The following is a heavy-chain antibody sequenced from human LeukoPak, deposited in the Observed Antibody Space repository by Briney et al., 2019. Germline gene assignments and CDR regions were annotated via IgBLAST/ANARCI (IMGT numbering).Heavy chain of an antibody. CDR1: GGSFSGYY. V-gene: IGHV4-34*01. D-gene: IGHD3-22*01. CDR2: INHSGST. Sequence: SETLSLTCAVYGGSFSGYYWSWIRQPPGKRLEWIGEINHSGSTNYNPSLKSRVTISVDTSKDQFSLKLSSVTAADTAVYYCARVSYYDSSGNRGAFDYWGQGTLVTVSS. J-gene: IGHJ4*02. CDR3: ARVSYYDSSGNRGAFDY.